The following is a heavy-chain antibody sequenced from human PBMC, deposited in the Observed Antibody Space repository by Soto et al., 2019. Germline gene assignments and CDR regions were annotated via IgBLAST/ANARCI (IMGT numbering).Heavy chain of an antibody. CDR1: GFTFSSYA. Sequence: PGGSLILSCAASGFTFSSYAMHWVRQAPGKGLEWVAVISYDGSNKYYADSVKGRFTISRDNSKNTLYLQMNSLRAEDTAVYYCARDYYDSSGSGSNGMDVWGQGTTVTVSS. J-gene: IGHJ6*02. D-gene: IGHD3-22*01. V-gene: IGHV3-30-3*01. CDR2: ISYDGSNK. CDR3: ARDYYDSSGSGSNGMDV.